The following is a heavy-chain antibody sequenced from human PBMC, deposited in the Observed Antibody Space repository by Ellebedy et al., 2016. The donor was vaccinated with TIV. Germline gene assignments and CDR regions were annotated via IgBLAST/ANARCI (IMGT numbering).Heavy chain of an antibody. CDR1: GDSVSSESAA. Sequence: MPSETLSLTCAISGDSVSSESAAWSWIRQSPSRGLEWLGRTYYMSKWYNDYAVSVKGRMTISPDTSKNQFSLQLNSVTPGDTAIYYCARSPIATRLIDYWGQGTLVSVSS. V-gene: IGHV6-1*01. CDR2: TYYMSKWYN. CDR3: ARSPIATRLIDY. D-gene: IGHD6-6*01. J-gene: IGHJ4*02.